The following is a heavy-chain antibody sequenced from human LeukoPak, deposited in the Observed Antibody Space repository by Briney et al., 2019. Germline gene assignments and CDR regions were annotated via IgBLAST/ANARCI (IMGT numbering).Heavy chain of an antibody. CDR1: GGSISSYY. V-gene: IGHV4-59*12. D-gene: IGHD6-13*01. CDR3: ATETTGYSSSWYDY. J-gene: IGHJ4*02. CDR2: IYYSGST. Sequence: SETLSLTCAVAGGSISSYYWSWIRQPPGRGLEWIGYIYYSGSTNDNPSLKSRVTISVYTSKNQLSLKLSSVTAADTAVYYCATETTGYSSSWYDYWGQGTLVTVSS.